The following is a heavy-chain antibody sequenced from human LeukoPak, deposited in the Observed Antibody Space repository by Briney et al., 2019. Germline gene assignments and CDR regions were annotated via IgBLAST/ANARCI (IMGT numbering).Heavy chain of an antibody. Sequence: GESLKISCKGSGYSFTSYWIGWVRQMPGKGLEWMGIIYPGDSDTRYSPSFQGQVTISADKSISTAYLQWSSLKASDTAMYYCARPPALGYCSGGSCLDYWGQGTLVTVSS. CDR2: IYPGDSDT. CDR3: ARPPALGYCSGGSCLDY. J-gene: IGHJ4*02. V-gene: IGHV5-51*01. CDR1: GYSFTSYW. D-gene: IGHD2-15*01.